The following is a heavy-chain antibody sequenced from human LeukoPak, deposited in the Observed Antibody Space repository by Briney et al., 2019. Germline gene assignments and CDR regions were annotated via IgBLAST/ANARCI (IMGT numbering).Heavy chain of an antibody. CDR2: IWTDGSSI. CDR1: GFTFRSHP. V-gene: IGHV3-30*02. J-gene: IGHJ4*02. D-gene: IGHD6-19*01. Sequence: PGGSLRLSCTPSGFTFRSHPMHGLRQAPGKGLEWVAFIWTDGSSIQYADSVKGRYTISRDNSKTTLSLQMNSLRVEDTAVYYCAKVLHNGWGPFDYWGQGTLVTVSS. CDR3: AKVLHNGWGPFDY.